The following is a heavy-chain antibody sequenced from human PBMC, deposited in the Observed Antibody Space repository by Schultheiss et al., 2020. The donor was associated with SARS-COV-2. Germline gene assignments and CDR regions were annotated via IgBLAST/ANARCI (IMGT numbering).Heavy chain of an antibody. V-gene: IGHV3-21*01. Sequence: GESLKISCAASGFTFSSYNINWVRQAPGKGLEWVSSITSRTNYIYYADSVRGRFTISTDNAKNSLHLQMNSLRAEDTAVYYCARVSRNHFDSYYYAMDVWGQGTTVTVSS. CDR1: GFTFSSYN. CDR2: ITSRTNYI. J-gene: IGHJ6*02. CDR3: ARVSRNHFDSYYYAMDV. D-gene: IGHD3-9*01.